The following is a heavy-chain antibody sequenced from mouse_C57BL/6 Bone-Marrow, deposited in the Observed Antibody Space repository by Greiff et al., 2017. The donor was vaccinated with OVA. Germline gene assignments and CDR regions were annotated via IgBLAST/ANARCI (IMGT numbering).Heavy chain of an antibody. V-gene: IGHV5-9-1*02. D-gene: IGHD1-1*01. Sequence: EVKVVESGEGLVKPGGSLKLSCAASGFTFSSYAMSWVRQTPEKRLEWVAYISSGGDYIYYADTVKGRFTISRDNARNTLYLQMSSLKSEDTAMYYCTRHITSYFDYWGQGTTLTVSA. CDR1: GFTFSSYA. CDR3: TRHITSYFDY. J-gene: IGHJ2*01. CDR2: ISSGGDYI.